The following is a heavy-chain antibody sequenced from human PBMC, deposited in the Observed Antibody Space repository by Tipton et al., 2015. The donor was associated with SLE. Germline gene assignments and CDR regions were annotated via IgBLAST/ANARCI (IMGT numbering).Heavy chain of an antibody. Sequence: SLRLSCAASGFTFSNYAIHWVRQAPGKGLEWVALISFDGSNKYYADSVKGRFTISRDNSKNMLYLEMNSLRAEDTAVYYCAKERAGYFQHWGQGTLVTVSS. CDR2: ISFDGSNK. CDR3: AKERAGYFQH. V-gene: IGHV3-30-3*01. J-gene: IGHJ1*01. CDR1: GFTFSNYA.